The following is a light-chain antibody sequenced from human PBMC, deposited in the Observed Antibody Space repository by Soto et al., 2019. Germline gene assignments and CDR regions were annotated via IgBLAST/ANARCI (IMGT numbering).Light chain of an antibody. CDR2: EVS. CDR1: SSDVGSYNL. CDR3: SSYAGFYTLL. Sequence: QSALTQPASVSGSPGQSITVSCAGTSSDVGSYNLVSWYQQYPGQAPKLILYEVSNRPTGVPNRFSGSKSGNTASLTISGLQAEDESEYYCSSYAGFYTLLFGGGTKVTVL. J-gene: IGLJ2*01. V-gene: IGLV2-23*01.